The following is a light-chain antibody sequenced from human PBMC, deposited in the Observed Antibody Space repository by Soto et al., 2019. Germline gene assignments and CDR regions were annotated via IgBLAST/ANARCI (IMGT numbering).Light chain of an antibody. V-gene: IGKV3-15*01. Sequence: EIVMTQSPATLSVSPLERATLSCRASQSVSSNLAWYQQKPGQAPRLLIYGASTRATGIPARFSGSGSGTEFTLTISSLQSEDFAVYYCQQYNNWPQKFGQGTKVDIK. CDR3: QQYNNWPQK. J-gene: IGKJ1*01. CDR1: QSVSSN. CDR2: GAS.